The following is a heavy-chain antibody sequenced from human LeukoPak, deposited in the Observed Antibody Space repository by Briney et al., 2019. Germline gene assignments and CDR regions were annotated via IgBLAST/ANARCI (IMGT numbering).Heavy chain of an antibody. CDR2: ISGNGRNT. J-gene: IGHJ4*02. CDR1: GFTFSSYS. V-gene: IGHV3-23*01. Sequence: GGSLRLSCAASGFTFSSYSMNWVRRAPGRGLEWVSTISGNGRNTDYADSVKGRFTISRDNSKSTLYLQINSLRAEDTALYYCAKDHSGTWDYFDYWGQGTLVTVSS. CDR3: AKDHSGTWDYFDY. D-gene: IGHD1-26*01.